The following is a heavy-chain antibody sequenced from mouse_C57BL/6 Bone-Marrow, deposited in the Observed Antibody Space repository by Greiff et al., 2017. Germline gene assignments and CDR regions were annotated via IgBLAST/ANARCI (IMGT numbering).Heavy chain of an antibody. CDR3: ARRGLLRPRDY. CDR2: SYPRSGNT. V-gene: IGHV1-81*01. Sequence: QVQLQQSGAELARPGASVKLSCKASGYTFTSYGISWVKQRTGQGLEWIGESYPRSGNTYYNEKFKGKATLTADKSSSTAYMELRSLTSEDAAVYFCARRGLLRPRDYWGQGTSVTVSS. CDR1: GYTFTSYG. J-gene: IGHJ4*01. D-gene: IGHD1-2*01.